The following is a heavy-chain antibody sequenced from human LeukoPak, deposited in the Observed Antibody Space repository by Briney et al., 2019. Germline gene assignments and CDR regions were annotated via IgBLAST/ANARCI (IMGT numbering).Heavy chain of an antibody. D-gene: IGHD3-22*01. CDR2: ITYSGGNT. CDR1: GFAFTSYG. V-gene: IGHV3-23*01. J-gene: IGHJ4*02. Sequence: GSLRLSCAASGFAFTSYGMSWFRQAPGKGLEWVSSITYSGGNTYYADSVKGRFTISRDNSKNTLYLQMSSLRAEDTALYYCAKAREDTYYYDSSGYYFATPLDYWGQGTLVTVSS. CDR3: AKAREDTYYYDSSGYYFATPLDY.